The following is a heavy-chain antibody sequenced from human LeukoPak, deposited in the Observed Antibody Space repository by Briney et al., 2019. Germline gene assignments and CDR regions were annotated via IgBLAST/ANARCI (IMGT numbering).Heavy chain of an antibody. CDR2: ITYSGST. J-gene: IGHJ4*02. D-gene: IGHD6-19*01. V-gene: IGHV4-59*01. Sequence: KSSETLSLTCAVSGGSISSYFWSWIRQPPGKGLEWIGFITYSGSTNHNPSLKSRVTLSVDASKNQFSLKLTSVTAAHTAVYYCVRHTTSGWYQVVYWGQGTLVTVSS. CDR3: VRHTTSGWYQVVY. CDR1: GGSISSYF.